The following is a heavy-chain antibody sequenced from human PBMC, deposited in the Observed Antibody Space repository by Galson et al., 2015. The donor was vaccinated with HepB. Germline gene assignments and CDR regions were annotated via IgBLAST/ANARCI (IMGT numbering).Heavy chain of an antibody. CDR1: GFTFGSYW. J-gene: IGHJ3*02. D-gene: IGHD3-9*01. Sequence: SLRLSCAASGFTFGSYWMSRVRQAPGKGLEWVANIKQDGSEKYYVDSVKDRFTISRDNAKNSLFLQVNSLRAEDTAVYYCARSRCFDCRAFDIWGQGTMVTVSS. CDR2: IKQDGSEK. CDR3: ARSRCFDCRAFDI. V-gene: IGHV3-7*01.